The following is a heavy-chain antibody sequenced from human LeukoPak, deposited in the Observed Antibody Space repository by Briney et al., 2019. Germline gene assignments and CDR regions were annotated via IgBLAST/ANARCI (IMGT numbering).Heavy chain of an antibody. V-gene: IGHV5-51*01. CDR1: GYSFSSYW. D-gene: IGHD2-21*02. J-gene: IGHJ4*02. CDR2: IYPGDSHT. CDR3: ARRTAPADY. Sequence: GESLKISCEGSGYSFSSYWIGWVRQMPGEGLEWMGIIYPGDSHTRYSTSFQGQVTISADKSISTAYLQWSSLKASDTAMYYCARRTAPADYWGQGTLVTVSS.